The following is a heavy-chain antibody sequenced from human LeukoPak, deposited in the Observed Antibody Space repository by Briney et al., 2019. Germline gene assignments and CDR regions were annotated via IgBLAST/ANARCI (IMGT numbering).Heavy chain of an antibody. V-gene: IGHV1-18*01. Sequence: ASVKVSCKASGYTFTSYGISWVRQAPGQGLEWMGWISAYNGNTNYAQKLQGRVTMTTDTSTSTAYMELRSLRTDDTAVYYCARVRGSGWYIPDTYYYYYMDVWGKGTTVTVSS. D-gene: IGHD6-19*01. CDR3: ARVRGSGWYIPDTYYYYYMDV. CDR1: GYTFTSYG. J-gene: IGHJ6*03. CDR2: ISAYNGNT.